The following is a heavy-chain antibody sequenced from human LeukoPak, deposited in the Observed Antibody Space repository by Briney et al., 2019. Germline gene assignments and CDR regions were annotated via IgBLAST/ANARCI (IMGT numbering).Heavy chain of an antibody. CDR3: ASSRVYRSSWYDYFDN. CDR2: INHSGST. Sequence: SETLSLTCAVYGGSFSSYYWSWIRQPPGKGLEWIGEINHSGSTNYNPSLKSRVTISVDTSKNQFSLKLSSVTAADTAVYYCASSRVYRSSWYDYFDNWGQGTLVTVSS. D-gene: IGHD6-13*01. V-gene: IGHV4-34*01. J-gene: IGHJ4*02. CDR1: GGSFSSYY.